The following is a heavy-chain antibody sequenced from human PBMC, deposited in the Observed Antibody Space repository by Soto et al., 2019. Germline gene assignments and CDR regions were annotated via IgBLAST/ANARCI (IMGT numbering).Heavy chain of an antibody. D-gene: IGHD6-25*01. CDR3: AKDGIVAAEGY. Sequence: GGSLRLSCAASGFTFSSYAMSWVRQAPGKGLEWVSSISGSGGSTYYADSVKGRFTISRDNSKNTLYLQMSSLRAEDTAVYYCAKDGIVAAEGYWGQGTLVTVSS. CDR2: ISGSGGST. V-gene: IGHV3-23*01. CDR1: GFTFSSYA. J-gene: IGHJ4*02.